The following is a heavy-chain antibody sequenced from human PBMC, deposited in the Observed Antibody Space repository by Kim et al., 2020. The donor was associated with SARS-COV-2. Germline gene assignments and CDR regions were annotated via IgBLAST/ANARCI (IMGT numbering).Heavy chain of an antibody. V-gene: IGHV3-15*01. D-gene: IGHD3-10*01. J-gene: IGHJ4*02. CDR3: ATPGGFWDVFDF. CDR1: GFSFNNAW. CDR2: IKTKTDGGAT. Sequence: GGSLRLSCAASGFSFNNAWMSWVRQAPGKGLEWVGNIKTKTDGGATDYAAPVKGRFTIPRDDSKNTPYLQMNSLQTEDTAVYYCATPGGFWDVFDFWGQG.